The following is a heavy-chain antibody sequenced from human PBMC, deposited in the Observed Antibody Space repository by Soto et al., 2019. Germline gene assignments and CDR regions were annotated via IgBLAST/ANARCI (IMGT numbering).Heavy chain of an antibody. CDR3: ARDRGVTVTTDYYYGMDV. CDR2: IIPIFGTA. J-gene: IGHJ6*02. Sequence: QVQLVQSGAEVKKPGSSVKVSCKASGGTFSSYAISWVRQAPGQGLEWMGGIIPIFGTANYAQKFQGRVTITADESTSTAYMELSSLRSEDTAVYYCARDRGVTVTTDYYYGMDVWGQGTTVTVSS. V-gene: IGHV1-69*01. D-gene: IGHD4-4*01. CDR1: GGTFSSYA.